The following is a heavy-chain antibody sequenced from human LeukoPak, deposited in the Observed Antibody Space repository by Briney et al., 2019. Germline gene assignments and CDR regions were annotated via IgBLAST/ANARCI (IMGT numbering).Heavy chain of an antibody. D-gene: IGHD3-10*01. Sequence: ASVKVSCKASGYTFTSYGISWVRQAPGQGLEWMGWISAYNGNTNYAQKLQGRVTMTTDTSTSTAYMELRSLRSDDTAVYYCARVSAGRGVIRPFDYWGQGTLVTVSS. CDR2: ISAYNGNT. CDR1: GYTFTSYG. J-gene: IGHJ4*02. CDR3: ARVSAGRGVIRPFDY. V-gene: IGHV1-18*01.